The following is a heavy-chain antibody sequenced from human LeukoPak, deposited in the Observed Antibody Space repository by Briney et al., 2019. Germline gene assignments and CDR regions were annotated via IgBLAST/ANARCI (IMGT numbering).Heavy chain of an antibody. J-gene: IGHJ5*02. CDR2: IYHSGST. CDR1: GYSISSGYY. V-gene: IGHV4-38-2*02. D-gene: IGHD3-16*02. Sequence: KTSETLSLTCTVSGYSISSGYYWGWIRQPPGKGLEWIGSIYHSGSTYYNPSLKSRVTISVDTSKNQFSLKLSSVTAADTAVYYCAGTTITFGGVISWFDPWGQGTLVTVSS. CDR3: AGTTITFGGVISWFDP.